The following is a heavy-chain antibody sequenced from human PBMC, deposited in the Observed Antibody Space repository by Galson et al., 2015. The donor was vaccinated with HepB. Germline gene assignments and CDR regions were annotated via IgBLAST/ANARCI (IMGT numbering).Heavy chain of an antibody. V-gene: IGHV1-2*06. Sequence: SVKVSCKASGYTFTGYYMHWVRQAPGQGLEWMGRINPNSGGTNYAQKFQGRVTMTRDTSISTAYMELSRLRSDDTAVYYCARPYYYDSSGHPDAFDIWGQGTMVTVSS. CDR2: INPNSGGT. J-gene: IGHJ3*02. D-gene: IGHD3-22*01. CDR1: GYTFTGYY. CDR3: ARPYYYDSSGHPDAFDI.